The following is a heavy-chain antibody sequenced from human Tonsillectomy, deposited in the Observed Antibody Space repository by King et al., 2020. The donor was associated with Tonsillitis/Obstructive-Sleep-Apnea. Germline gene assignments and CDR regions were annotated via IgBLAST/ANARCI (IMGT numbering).Heavy chain of an antibody. CDR1: GYTFTRNY. CDR3: VRDDKDGRHLDY. CDR2: INPSDGIT. D-gene: IGHD5-24*01. J-gene: IGHJ4*02. V-gene: IGHV1-46*01. Sequence: VQLVESGAEVVKPGASVKVSCKASGYTFTRNYIHWVRQAPGQGLEWMGIINPSDGITTYAQKFQGRATMTTDTSTSTVNMELSSLRAEDTAVYYCVRDDKDGRHLDYWGQGSLVSVSS.